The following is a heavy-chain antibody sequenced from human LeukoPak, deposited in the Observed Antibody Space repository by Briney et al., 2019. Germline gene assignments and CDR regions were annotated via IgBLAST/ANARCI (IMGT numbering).Heavy chain of an antibody. CDR2: IYYSGST. CDR3: ARLGIGVVPSAMLGDYYFDY. Sequence: SETLSLTCTVSGGSISSYYWSWIRQPPGKGLEWIGYIYYSGSTKYNPSLKSRVTISVDTSTNQFSLKLTSVTAADTAVYYCARLGIGVVPSAMLGDYYFDYWGQGTLVTVSS. V-gene: IGHV4-59*08. CDR1: GGSISSYY. J-gene: IGHJ4*02. D-gene: IGHD2-2*01.